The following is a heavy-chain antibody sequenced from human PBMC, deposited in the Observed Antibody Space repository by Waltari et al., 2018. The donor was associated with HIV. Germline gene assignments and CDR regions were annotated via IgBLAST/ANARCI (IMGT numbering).Heavy chain of an antibody. D-gene: IGHD2-2*01. CDR1: GFTVSSNY. V-gene: IGHV3-53*02. CDR2: IYSGGST. CDR3: AREVRYYYGMDV. J-gene: IGHJ6*02. Sequence: EVQLVETGGGLIQPGGSLRLSCAASGFTVSSNYMSWVRQAPGKGLEWVSVIYSGGSTYYADSVKGRFTISRDNSKNTLYLQMNSLRAEDTAVYYCAREVRYYYGMDVWGQGTTVTVSS.